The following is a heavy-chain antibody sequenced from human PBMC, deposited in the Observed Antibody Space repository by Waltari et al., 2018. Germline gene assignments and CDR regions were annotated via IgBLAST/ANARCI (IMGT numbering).Heavy chain of an antibody. J-gene: IGHJ6*03. V-gene: IGHV2-26*01. CDR3: ARMMMEGGLYCSSTSCYYYYYYMDV. Sequence: HVTLTESGPVLVKPTETLTLPCTVPGFSPSNARMGVSWTRHPPGQALKWPAHIFSNDEKSYSTSLKSRLTISKDTSKSQVVLTMTNMDPVDTATYYCARMMMEGGLYCSSTSCYYYYYYMDVWGKGTTVTVSS. CDR2: IFSNDEK. CDR1: GFSPSNARMG. D-gene: IGHD2-2*01.